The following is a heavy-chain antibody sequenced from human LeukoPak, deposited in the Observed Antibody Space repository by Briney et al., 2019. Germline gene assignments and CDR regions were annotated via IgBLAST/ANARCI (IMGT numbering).Heavy chain of an antibody. CDR2: INPNSGGT. D-gene: IGHD5/OR15-5a*01. J-gene: IGHJ5*02. Sequence: GASVKVSCKASGYTFTGYYMHWVRQAPGQGLEWMGWINPNSGGTNYAQKFQGRVTTTRDTSISTAYMELSSLISDDTAVYYCAREGPLRLPYFDPWGQGTLVTVSS. V-gene: IGHV1-2*02. CDR3: AREGPLRLPYFDP. CDR1: GYTFTGYY.